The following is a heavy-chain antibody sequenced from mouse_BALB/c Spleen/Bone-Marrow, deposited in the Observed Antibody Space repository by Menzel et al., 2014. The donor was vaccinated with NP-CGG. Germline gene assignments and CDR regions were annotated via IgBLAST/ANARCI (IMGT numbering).Heavy chain of an antibody. J-gene: IGHJ1*01. CDR3: ARWGGYFDV. Sequence: EVQGVESGGGLVQPGGSRKLSCAASGFAFSSFGMHWVRQAPEKGLEWVAYISSGSSTIYYADTVKGRFTISRDNPKNTLFLQMTSLRSEDTAMYYRARWGGYFDVWGAGTTVTVSS. CDR1: GFAFSSFG. V-gene: IGHV5-17*02. CDR2: ISSGSSTI.